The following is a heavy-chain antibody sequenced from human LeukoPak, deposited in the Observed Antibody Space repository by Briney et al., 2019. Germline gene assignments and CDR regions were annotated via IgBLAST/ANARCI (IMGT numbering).Heavy chain of an antibody. J-gene: IGHJ4*02. CDR1: GFAFGSEA. Sequence: GGSLRLSCAVSGFAFGSEAVSWVRQSPARGLEWVASISPGGGTTYYADYVKGRFTISRDNSNNSLFVQMNSLRAEDTAVYFWSKSPAGRPQRAPQIFDNWGQGTLVTVSS. CDR2: ISPGGGTT. D-gene: IGHD2-15*01. CDR3: SKSPAGRPQRAPQIFDN. V-gene: IGHV3-23*01.